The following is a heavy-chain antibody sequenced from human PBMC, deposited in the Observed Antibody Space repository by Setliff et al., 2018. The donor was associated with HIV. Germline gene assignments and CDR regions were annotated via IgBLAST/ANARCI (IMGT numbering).Heavy chain of an antibody. V-gene: IGHV1-46*01. CDR3: ARVGHGGYDYRIIQYYFDY. D-gene: IGHD5-12*01. CDR2: INPSGGST. CDR1: GYTFTDNY. J-gene: IGHJ4*02. Sequence: VASVKVSCKTSGYTFTDNYMHWVRQAPGQGLEWMGIINPSGGSTSYEQKFQGRVTMTRDTSTSTVYMELSSLRSEDTAVYYCARVGHGGYDYRIIQYYFDYWGQGTLVTVSS.